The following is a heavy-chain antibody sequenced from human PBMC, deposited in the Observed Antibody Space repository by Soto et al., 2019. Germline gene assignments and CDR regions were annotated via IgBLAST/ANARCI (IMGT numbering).Heavy chain of an antibody. D-gene: IGHD6-19*01. V-gene: IGHV1-69*01. CDR3: EVAGGDYYYGMDV. CDR2: IIPIFGTA. Sequence: QVQLVQSVAEVKKPGSSVKVSCKASGCTFSSYAISWVRQAPGQGLEWMGGIIPIFGTANYAQKFQGRVTITADESTSTAYMELSSLRSEDMAVYYCEVAGGDYYYGMDVWGQGTTVTVSS. CDR1: GCTFSSYA. J-gene: IGHJ6*02.